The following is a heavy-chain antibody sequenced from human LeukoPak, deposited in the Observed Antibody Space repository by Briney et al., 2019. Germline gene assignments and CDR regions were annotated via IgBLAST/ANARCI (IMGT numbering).Heavy chain of an antibody. V-gene: IGHV3-74*01. CDR1: GITFNTYW. D-gene: IGHD3-16*01. CDR2: MNNDGRVI. CDR3: AREFEATGFWALDY. J-gene: IGHJ4*02. Sequence: GGSLRLSCTVSGITFNTYWMHWVRQAPGKGLVWVSRMNNDGRVISYADSVKGRFTISRDNAKNTLYLQMNSLRAEDTAVYYCAREFEATGFWALDYWGQGTLVTASS.